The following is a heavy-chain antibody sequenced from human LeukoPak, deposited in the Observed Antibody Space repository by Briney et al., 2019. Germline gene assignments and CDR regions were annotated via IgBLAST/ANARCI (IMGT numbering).Heavy chain of an antibody. Sequence: PGGSLRLSCAASGFTFSTYGVHWVRKAPGKWREWVAVITYDGSNKYYADSVKGRFTISRDNSKNTLYLQMNSLRAEDTAVYHCAKALLTGTYYYYAMDVWGQGTTVTVSS. CDR1: GFTFSTYG. J-gene: IGHJ6*02. D-gene: IGHD1-20*01. CDR3: AKALLTGTYYYYAMDV. CDR2: ITYDGSNK. V-gene: IGHV3-30*18.